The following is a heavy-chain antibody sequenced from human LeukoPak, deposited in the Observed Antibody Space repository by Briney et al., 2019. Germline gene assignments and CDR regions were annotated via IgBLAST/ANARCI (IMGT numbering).Heavy chain of an antibody. J-gene: IGHJ4*02. D-gene: IGHD6-6*01. CDR2: ISAYNGNT. V-gene: IGHV1-18*01. CDR3: ARESSPGGSSSPFDY. Sequence: ASVKVSCKASGYTFTSYGISWVRQVPGQGLEWMGWISAYNGNTNYAQKLQGRVTMTTDTSTSTAYMELRSLRSDDTAVYYCARESSPGGSSSPFDYWGQGTLVTVSS. CDR1: GYTFTSYG.